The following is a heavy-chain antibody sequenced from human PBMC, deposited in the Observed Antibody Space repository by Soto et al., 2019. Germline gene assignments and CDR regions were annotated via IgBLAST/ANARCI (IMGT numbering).Heavy chain of an antibody. CDR1: GYTITELS. V-gene: IGHV1-24*01. Sequence: GASAKLSCKVPGYTITELSLQWVRQAPGKGLEWMGGFDPEDGETIYAQKFQGRVTMTEDTSTDTAYMELSSLRSEDTAVYYCATARYSSSWYSWGQGTLVTVSS. D-gene: IGHD6-13*01. CDR3: ATARYSSSWYS. J-gene: IGHJ4*02. CDR2: FDPEDGET.